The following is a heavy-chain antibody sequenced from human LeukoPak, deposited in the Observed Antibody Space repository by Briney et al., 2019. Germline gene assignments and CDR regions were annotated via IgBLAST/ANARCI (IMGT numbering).Heavy chain of an antibody. D-gene: IGHD3-22*01. CDR1: GYTFTSYD. J-gene: IGHJ3*02. V-gene: IGHV1-8*01. CDR3: ARVGSSGQLLDAFDI. CDR2: MNPNSGNT. Sequence: ASVKVSCKASGYTFTSYDINWVRQATGQGLEWMGWMNPNSGNTGYAQKFQGRVTMTRDTSTSTVYMELSSLRSEDTAVYYCARVGSSGQLLDAFDIWGQGTMVTVSS.